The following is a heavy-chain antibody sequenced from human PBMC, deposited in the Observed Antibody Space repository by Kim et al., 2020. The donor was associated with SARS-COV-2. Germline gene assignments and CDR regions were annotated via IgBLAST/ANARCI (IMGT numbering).Heavy chain of an antibody. D-gene: IGHD6-13*01. CDR1: GFTFSSYA. Sequence: GGSLRLSCAASGFTFSSYAMHWVRQAPGKGLEWVAVISYDGSNKYYADSVKGRFTISRDNSKNTLYLQMNSLRAEDTAVYYCARDWYGIAAAPGDYWGQG. V-gene: IGHV3-30*04. CDR2: ISYDGSNK. J-gene: IGHJ4*02. CDR3: ARDWYGIAAAPGDY.